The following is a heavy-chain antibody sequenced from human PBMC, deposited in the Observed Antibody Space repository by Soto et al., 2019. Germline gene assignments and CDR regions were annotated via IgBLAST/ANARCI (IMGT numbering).Heavy chain of an antibody. J-gene: IGHJ5*02. CDR2: IIPIFGTA. V-gene: IGHV1-69*13. D-gene: IGHD3-10*01. CDR3: VLYGSGSYPTNSNWFDP. CDR1: GGTLSSYA. Sequence: GASVKVSCKASGGTLSSYAIIWVRQAPGQGLEWMGGIIPIFGTANYAQKFQGRVTITADGSTSTAYMELSSLRSEDTAVYYCVLYGSGSYPTNSNWFDPWGQGTLVTVSS.